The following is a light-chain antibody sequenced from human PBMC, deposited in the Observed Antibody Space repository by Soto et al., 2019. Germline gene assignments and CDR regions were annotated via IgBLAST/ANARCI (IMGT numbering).Light chain of an antibody. J-gene: IGLJ3*02. Sequence: QSALTQPPSVSGAPGQRVTISCTGSSSNIGAGYDVHWYQQLPGTAPKLLIYGDSNRPSGVPDRFSGSKSGTSASLAITGLQAEDEADYYCQSYDRSLSGSWVFGGGTQLTVL. CDR1: SSNIGAGYD. CDR2: GDS. CDR3: QSYDRSLSGSWV. V-gene: IGLV1-40*01.